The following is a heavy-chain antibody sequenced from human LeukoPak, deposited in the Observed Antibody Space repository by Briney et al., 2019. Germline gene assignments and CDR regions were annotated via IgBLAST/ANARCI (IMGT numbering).Heavy chain of an antibody. J-gene: IGHJ4*02. V-gene: IGHV3-23*01. CDR3: AKLLVGATTGWYFDY. Sequence: PGGSLRLSCAASGFTFSSYAMSWVRQAPGKGLEWVSAISDGGGSTHYADSVKGRFTISRDNSKNTLSLQMNSLRAEDTAVYYCAKLLVGATTGWYFDYWGQGTLVTVSS. D-gene: IGHD1-26*01. CDR2: ISDGGGST. CDR1: GFTFSSYA.